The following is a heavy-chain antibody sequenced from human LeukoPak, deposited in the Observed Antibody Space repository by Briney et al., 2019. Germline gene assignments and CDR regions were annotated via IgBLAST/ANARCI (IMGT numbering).Heavy chain of an antibody. CDR2: ISGSGGST. J-gene: IGHJ1*01. CDR1: GFTFSSYT. CDR3: AKDDRISVAEYFQH. Sequence: GGSLRLSCAASGFTFSSYTMSWVRQAPGKGLEWVSAISGSGGSTYYADSVKGRFTISRDNSKNTLYLQMNSLRAEDTAVYYCAKDDRISVAEYFQHWGQGTLVTVSS. V-gene: IGHV3-23*01.